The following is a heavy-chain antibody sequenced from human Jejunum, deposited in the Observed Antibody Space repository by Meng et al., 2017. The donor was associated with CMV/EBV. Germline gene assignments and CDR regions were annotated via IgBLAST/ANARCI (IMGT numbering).Heavy chain of an antibody. CDR2: TYYRLRWYN. V-gene: IGHV6-1*01. CDR1: GDSVFSNSAT. CDR3: ARDRGSSWYFDY. J-gene: IGHJ4*02. Sequence: GDSVFSNSATWTWIRQSPSGGLEWLGRTYYRLRWYNDYALSVKSRISVNADASKNQFSLQLNSVSPEDTAVYYCARDRGSSWYFDYWGQGTLVTVSS. D-gene: IGHD2-2*01.